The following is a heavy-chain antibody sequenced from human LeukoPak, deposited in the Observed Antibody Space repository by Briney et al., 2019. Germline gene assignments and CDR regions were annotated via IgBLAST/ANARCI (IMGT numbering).Heavy chain of an antibody. J-gene: IGHJ4*03. D-gene: IGHD2-15*01. V-gene: IGHV4-4*07. CDR3: ARDLGRYDY. Sequence: SETLSLTCTVSGGSLSNFYWSLLRQPAGNRLEWIVLIYTTWITDYNPSLKSRVTMSIDTSKNHFSLRLSTVTAADTAVYYCARDLGRYDYWGHGTLVAVSS. CDR2: IYTTWIT. CDR1: GGSLSNFY.